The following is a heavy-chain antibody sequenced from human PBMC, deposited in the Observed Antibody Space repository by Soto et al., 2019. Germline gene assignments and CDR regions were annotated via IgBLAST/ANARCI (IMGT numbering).Heavy chain of an antibody. D-gene: IGHD1-26*01. V-gene: IGHV4-34*01. Sequence: SETLSLTCAVYGGSFSGYYWSWIRQPPGKGLEWIGEINHSGSTNYNPSLKSRVTISVDTSKNQFSLKLSSVTAADTAVYYCARGSKYSGSYTRYDYYYYGMDVWGQGTTVTVSS. J-gene: IGHJ6*02. CDR2: INHSGST. CDR3: ARGSKYSGSYTRYDYYYYGMDV. CDR1: GGSFSGYY.